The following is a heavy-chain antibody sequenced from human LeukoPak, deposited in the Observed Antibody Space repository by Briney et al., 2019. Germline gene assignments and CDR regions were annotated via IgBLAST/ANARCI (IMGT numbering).Heavy chain of an antibody. V-gene: IGHV3-23*01. Sequence: GGSLRLSCAASGFTFTSYSMNWVRQAPGKGLEWVSTISGGGDSTYYADSVKGRFTISRDNSKNTLYLQVNSLRAEDTAVYYCAKGGKWDVTPFDYWGQGTLVTVSS. J-gene: IGHJ4*02. CDR1: GFTFTSYS. CDR3: AKGGKWDVTPFDY. CDR2: ISGGGDST. D-gene: IGHD1-26*01.